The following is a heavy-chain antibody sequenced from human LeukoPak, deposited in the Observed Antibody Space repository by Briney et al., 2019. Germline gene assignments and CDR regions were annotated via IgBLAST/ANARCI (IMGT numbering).Heavy chain of an antibody. D-gene: IGHD3-10*01. CDR1: GLTVSRNY. CDR2: ISGSGGST. Sequence: GGSLRLSCAASGLTVSRNYMSWSWVRQAPGKGLEWVSAISGSGGSTYYADSVKGRFTISRDNSKNTLYLQMNSLRAEDTAVYYCAREVLLWFGESRGANFDYWGQGTLVTVSS. J-gene: IGHJ4*02. V-gene: IGHV3-23*01. CDR3: AREVLLWFGESRGANFDY.